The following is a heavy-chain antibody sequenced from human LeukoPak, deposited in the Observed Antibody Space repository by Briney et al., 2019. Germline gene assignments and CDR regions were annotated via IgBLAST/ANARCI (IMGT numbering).Heavy chain of an antibody. CDR1: GGSISSGDYY. CDR3: ARRDIAARDAFDI. CDR2: IYYSGST. D-gene: IGHD6-13*01. J-gene: IGHJ3*02. V-gene: IGHV4-39*01. Sequence: SETLSLTCTVSGGSISSGDYYWSWIRQPPGKGLEWIGSIYYSGSTYYNPSLKSRVTISVDTSKNQFSLKLSSVTAADTAVYYCARRDIAARDAFDIWGQGTMVTVSS.